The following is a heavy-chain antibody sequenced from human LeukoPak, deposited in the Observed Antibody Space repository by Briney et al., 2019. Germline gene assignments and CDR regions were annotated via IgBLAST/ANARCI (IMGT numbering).Heavy chain of an antibody. J-gene: IGHJ6*03. Sequence: GRSLRLSCAASGFTFSTYGMHWVRQAPGKGLEWVAVMSYDGSNKYYADSVKGRFTISRDNSKNTLYLQMNSLRAEDTAVYYCAKEEEVSTLLWFGDQGKAGYMDVWGKGTTVTISS. D-gene: IGHD3-10*01. CDR1: GFTFSTYG. V-gene: IGHV3-30*18. CDR2: MSYDGSNK. CDR3: AKEEEVSTLLWFGDQGKAGYMDV.